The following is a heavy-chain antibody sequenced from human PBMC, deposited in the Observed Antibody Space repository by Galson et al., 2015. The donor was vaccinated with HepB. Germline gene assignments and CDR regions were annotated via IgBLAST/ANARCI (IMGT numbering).Heavy chain of an antibody. Sequence: SVKVSCKASGGTFSSYAISWVRQAPGQGLEWMGGIIPIFGTANYAQKFQGRVTITADESTSTAYMGLSSLRSEDTAVYYCARPGPSYGDRGLHAFDIWGQGTMVTVSS. D-gene: IGHD4-17*01. CDR3: ARPGPSYGDRGLHAFDI. CDR2: IIPIFGTA. CDR1: GGTFSSYA. V-gene: IGHV1-69*13. J-gene: IGHJ3*02.